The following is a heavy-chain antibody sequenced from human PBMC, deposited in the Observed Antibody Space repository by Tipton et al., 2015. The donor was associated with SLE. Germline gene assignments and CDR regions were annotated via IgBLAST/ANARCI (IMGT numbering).Heavy chain of an antibody. D-gene: IGHD6-19*01. CDR3: ARVSRRHPIIVVGGRSDY. CDR1: GYSITSGYY. Sequence: TLSLTCAISGYSITSGYYWAWLRQPPGKGLEWVGTSHHRGNPYYNPSLGSRGTISVDTLKNQLSLRLRSVTAADTAVYYCARVSRRHPIIVVGGRSDYWGQGTLVTVSS. V-gene: IGHV4-38-2*01. J-gene: IGHJ4*02. CDR2: SHHRGNP.